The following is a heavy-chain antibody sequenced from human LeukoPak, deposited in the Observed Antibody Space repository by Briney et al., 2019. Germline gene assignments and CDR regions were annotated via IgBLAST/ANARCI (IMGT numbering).Heavy chain of an antibody. CDR3: ARDRGYDILTGQFDY. CDR2: IYHSGST. D-gene: IGHD3-9*01. V-gene: IGHV4-38-2*02. Sequence: SETLSLTCTVSGYSISSGYYWGWIRQPPGKGLEWIGSIYHSGSTYYNPSLKSRVTISVDTSKNQFSLKLSSVTAADTAVYYCARDRGYDILTGQFDYWGQGTLVTVSS. J-gene: IGHJ4*02. CDR1: GYSISSGYY.